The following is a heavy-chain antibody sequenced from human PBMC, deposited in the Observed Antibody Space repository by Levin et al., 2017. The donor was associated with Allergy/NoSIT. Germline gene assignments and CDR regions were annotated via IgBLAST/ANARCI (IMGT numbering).Heavy chain of an antibody. CDR2: IYPGNSET. CDR3: TAHQWLGPFDF. J-gene: IGHJ4*02. Sequence: VESLKISCKGSGYRFSNYWIGWVRQMPGKGLEWMGIIYPGNSETTYSPAFEGQIIMSADTAVNTAYLQLLRLKASDTAIYYCTAHQWLGPFDFWGQGTAVSVSS. V-gene: IGHV5-51*01. D-gene: IGHD6-19*01. CDR1: GYRFSNYW.